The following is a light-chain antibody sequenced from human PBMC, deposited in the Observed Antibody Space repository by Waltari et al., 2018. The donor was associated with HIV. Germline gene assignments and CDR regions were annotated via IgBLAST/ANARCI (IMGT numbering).Light chain of an antibody. CDR1: NIGSKT. V-gene: IGLV3-21*02. Sequence: SYVMTQSPSASVAAGQTARITCGGYNIGSKTVHWYQQKPGQAPVLVVYDDSVRPSGIPERFSGSNSGNTATLTISRVEAGDEAGYYCQVWETIGDHRVFGGGTTLTVL. J-gene: IGLJ3*02. CDR2: DDS. CDR3: QVWETIGDHRV.